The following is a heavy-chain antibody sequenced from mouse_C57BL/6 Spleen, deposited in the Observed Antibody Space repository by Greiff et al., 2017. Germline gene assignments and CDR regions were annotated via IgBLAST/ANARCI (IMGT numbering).Heavy chain of an antibody. J-gene: IGHJ2*01. V-gene: IGHV1-15*01. CDR2: IDPETGGT. D-gene: IGHD2-4*01. CDR1: GYTFTDYE. Sequence: QVQLQQSGAELVRPGASVTLSCKASGYTFTDYEMHWVKQTPVHGLEWIGAIDPETGGTAYNEKFKGEVILTADKSSSTAYMERRRLTAEDSAVYYCTRGGYDYDVNFGGWGQGTTLTVAS. CDR3: TRGGYDYDVNFGG.